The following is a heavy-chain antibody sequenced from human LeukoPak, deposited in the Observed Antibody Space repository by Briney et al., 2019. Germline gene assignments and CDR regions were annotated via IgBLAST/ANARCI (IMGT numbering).Heavy chain of an antibody. D-gene: IGHD1-26*01. V-gene: IGHV1-8*01. CDR3: ARCLVGATGGDY. J-gene: IGHJ4*02. CDR1: GYTFTNYD. CDR2: VNPNSGYT. Sequence: ASVKVSCKASGYTFTNYDINWVRQATGQGLEWMGWVNPNSGYTVYAQKFQGRVTMTRSTSINTAYLELGSLRSEDTALYYCARCLVGATGGDYWGQGTLVTVSS.